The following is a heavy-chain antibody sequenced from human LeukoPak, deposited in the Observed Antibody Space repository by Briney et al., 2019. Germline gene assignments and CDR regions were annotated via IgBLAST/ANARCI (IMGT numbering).Heavy chain of an antibody. CDR3: AREPGYSYGPYYFDY. D-gene: IGHD5-18*01. V-gene: IGHV5-51*01. Sequence: GESLKISRKGSGYSFTSYWIGWVRQMPGKGLEWMGIIYPGDSDTRYSPSFQGQVTISADKSISTAYLQWSSLKASDTAMYYCAREPGYSYGPYYFDYWGQGTLVTVSS. J-gene: IGHJ4*02. CDR1: GYSFTSYW. CDR2: IYPGDSDT.